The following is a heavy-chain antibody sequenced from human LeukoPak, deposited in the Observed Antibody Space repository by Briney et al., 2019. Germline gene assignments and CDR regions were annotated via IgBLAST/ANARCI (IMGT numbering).Heavy chain of an antibody. D-gene: IGHD3-16*01. CDR2: ISSAGTTV. CDR3: GRDRWGSGEEIEY. J-gene: IGHJ4*02. V-gene: IGHV3-48*03. CDR1: GFTFSSYE. Sequence: GGSLRLSCAASGFTFSSYEMNWVRQAPGKGLEWVSYISSAGTTVYYADSVKGRFTISRGNARNSLHLQMNSLSEEDTAVYYCGRDRWGSGEEIEYWGQGTLVSVFS.